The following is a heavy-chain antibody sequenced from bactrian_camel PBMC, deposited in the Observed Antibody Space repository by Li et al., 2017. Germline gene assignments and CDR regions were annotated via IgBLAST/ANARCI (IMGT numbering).Heavy chain of an antibody. J-gene: IGHJ4*01. D-gene: IGHD5*01. CDR3: AVETGRIRPDGWLLESTYRN. CDR1: RDIFSNCV. Sequence: HVQLVESGGGTVRTGGSLRLACVASRDIFSNCVMAWFRQAPGKEREGVARIATGSGNTYYADSVKGRFTISRDDTRNTATFYLQMNALKPEDTAMYYCAVETGRIRPDGWLLESTYRNWGQGTQVTVS. V-gene: IGHV3S54*01. CDR2: IATGSGNT.